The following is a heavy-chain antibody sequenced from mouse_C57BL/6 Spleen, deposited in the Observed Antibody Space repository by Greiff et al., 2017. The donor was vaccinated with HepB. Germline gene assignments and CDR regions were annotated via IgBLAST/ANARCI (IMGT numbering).Heavy chain of an antibody. Sequence: EVQLQQSGPELVKPGASVQISCKASGSSFTGYYMNWVKQSPEKSLEWIGEINPSTGGTTYNQKFKATATLTVDKSSSPAYMQLTSLPSEDSAVDYCARSIDGYRVFAYWGQGTLVTVSA. V-gene: IGHV1-42*01. J-gene: IGHJ3*01. CDR3: ARSIDGYRVFAY. CDR2: INPSTGGT. CDR1: GSSFTGYY. D-gene: IGHD2-3*01.